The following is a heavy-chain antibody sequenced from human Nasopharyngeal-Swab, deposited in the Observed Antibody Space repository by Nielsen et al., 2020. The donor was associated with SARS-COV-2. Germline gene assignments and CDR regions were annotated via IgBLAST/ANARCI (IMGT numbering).Heavy chain of an antibody. CDR2: INHSGST. D-gene: IGHD3-22*01. V-gene: IGHV4-34*01. Sequence: SETLSLTCAVYGGSFSGYYWSWIRQPPGKGLEWIGEINHSGSTNYNPSLKSRVTISVDTSKNQFSLKLTSVTAADTAVYYCATSPSYYYDSSGYYYSEYWGQGTLVTVSS. J-gene: IGHJ4*02. CDR3: ATSPSYYYDSSGYYYSEY. CDR1: GGSFSGYY.